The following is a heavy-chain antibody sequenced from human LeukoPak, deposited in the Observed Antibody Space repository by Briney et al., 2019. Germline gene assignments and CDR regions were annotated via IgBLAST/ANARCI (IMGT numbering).Heavy chain of an antibody. Sequence: SETLSLTCTVSGGSISSYYWSWIRQSPGKGLEWIGYIYYSGSTNYNPSLKSRVTISVDTSKNQCSLILNSVTAADTAVHYCARVDYYDSSVFDYWGQGTLVTVSS. CDR3: ARVDYYDSSVFDY. V-gene: IGHV4-59*01. D-gene: IGHD3-22*01. J-gene: IGHJ4*02. CDR1: GGSISSYY. CDR2: IYYSGST.